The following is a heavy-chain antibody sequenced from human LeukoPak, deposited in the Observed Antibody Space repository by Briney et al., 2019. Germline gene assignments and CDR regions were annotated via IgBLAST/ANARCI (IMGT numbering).Heavy chain of an antibody. CDR2: INPNSGGT. CDR3: ARRDSSGYYYVLNEYFQH. Sequence: ASVKVSCKASGYTFTGYYMHWVRQAPGQGLEWMGRINPNSGGTNYAQKLQGRVTMTRDTSISTAYMELSRLRPDDTAVYYCARRDSSGYYYVLNEYFQHWGQGTLVTVSS. V-gene: IGHV1-2*06. D-gene: IGHD3-22*01. CDR1: GYTFTGYY. J-gene: IGHJ1*01.